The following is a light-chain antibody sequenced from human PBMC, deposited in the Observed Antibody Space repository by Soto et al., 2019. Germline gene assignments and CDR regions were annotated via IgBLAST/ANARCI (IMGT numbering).Light chain of an antibody. CDR1: QSITHF. CDR2: SAS. Sequence: DIQMTQYPSSLSASVRDKLTITCRASQSITHFLNWYQQQTGKAPXILIYSASRLQSGVPSRFSGSGSGTLFTLTISSLQPEDVATYYCQQTYLTPTLGGGTKVDIK. J-gene: IGKJ4*01. CDR3: QQTYLTPT. V-gene: IGKV1-39*01.